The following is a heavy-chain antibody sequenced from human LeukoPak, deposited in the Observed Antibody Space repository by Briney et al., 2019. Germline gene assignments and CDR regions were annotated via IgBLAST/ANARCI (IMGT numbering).Heavy chain of an antibody. V-gene: IGHV3-33*06. CDR1: GFTFSSYG. CDR2: IWYDGSNK. CDR3: AKGQARYSGYDFVDY. D-gene: IGHD5-12*01. J-gene: IGHJ4*02. Sequence: GGALRLSCAASGFTFSSYGMHWVRQAPGKGLEWVAVIWYDGSNKYYADSVKGRFTISSDNSKNTMYLQTNSLRAEDTAVSYCAKGQARYSGYDFVDYWGQGTLVTVSS.